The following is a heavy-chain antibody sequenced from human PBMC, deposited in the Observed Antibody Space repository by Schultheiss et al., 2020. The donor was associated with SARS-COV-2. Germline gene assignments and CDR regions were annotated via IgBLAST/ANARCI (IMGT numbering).Heavy chain of an antibody. J-gene: IGHJ6*02. CDR3: ARVIDIGELWVYYYYGMDV. CDR1: GFTFSSYS. CDR2: ISSSSSYI. D-gene: IGHD3-10*01. V-gene: IGHV3-21*01. Sequence: GGSLRLSCAASGFTFSSYSMNWVRQAPGKGLEWVSSISSSSSYIYYADSVKGRFTISRDNAKNSLYLQMNSLRAEDTAVYYCARVIDIGELWVYYYYGMDVWGQVTTVTVSS.